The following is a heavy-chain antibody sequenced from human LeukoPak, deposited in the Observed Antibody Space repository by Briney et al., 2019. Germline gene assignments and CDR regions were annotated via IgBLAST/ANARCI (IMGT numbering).Heavy chain of an antibody. CDR2: IYTSGGT. CDR3: GRDALVGYFSYYYMDV. CDR1: GDSISSYD. V-gene: IGHV4-59*01. Sequence: SKTLSLTCTVSGDSISSYDWSWIRQPPGKGLEWIGYIYTSGGTNCIPSLKGRVTISIDTSKNQFSLKLSSVTAADTAVYYCGRDALVGYFSYYYMDVWGKGTTVTVSS. D-gene: IGHD2-15*01. J-gene: IGHJ6*03.